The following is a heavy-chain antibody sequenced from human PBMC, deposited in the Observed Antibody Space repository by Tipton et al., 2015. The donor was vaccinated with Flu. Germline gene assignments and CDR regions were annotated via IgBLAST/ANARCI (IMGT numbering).Heavy chain of an antibody. Sequence: TLSLTCAVSGYSISSGYYWGWIRQPPGKGLEWIGSIYHSGSTNYNPSLKSRVTISVDTSKNQFSLKLSSVTAADTAVYYCATVTTYPRDDYYHMDVWGKGTTVTVSS. CDR3: ATVTTYPRDDYYHMDV. CDR2: IYHSGST. V-gene: IGHV4-38-2*01. D-gene: IGHD1-1*01. J-gene: IGHJ6*03. CDR1: GYSISSGYY.